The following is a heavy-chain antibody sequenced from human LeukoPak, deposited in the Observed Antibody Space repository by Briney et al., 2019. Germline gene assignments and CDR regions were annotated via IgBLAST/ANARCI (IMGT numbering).Heavy chain of an antibody. D-gene: IGHD3-9*01. CDR1: GGTFSSYA. CDR3: ARAHYDILTGLGPGGYYFDY. CDR2: IIPIFGTA. Sequence: SVKVSCKASGGTFSSYAISWVRQAPGQGLEWMGGIIPIFGTANYAQKFQGRVTITADESTSTAYMELSSLRSEDTAVYYCARAHYDILTGLGPGGYYFDYWGQGTLVTVSS. V-gene: IGHV1-69*13. J-gene: IGHJ4*02.